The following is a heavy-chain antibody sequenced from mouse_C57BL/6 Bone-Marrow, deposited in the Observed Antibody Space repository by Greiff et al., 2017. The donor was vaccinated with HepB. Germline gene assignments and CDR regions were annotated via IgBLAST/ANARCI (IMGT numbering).Heavy chain of an antibody. V-gene: IGHV1-54*01. CDR2: INPGSGGT. CDR3: ARLEDYYGSSHWYFDV. Sequence: VHLVESGAELVRPGTSVKVSCKASGYAFTNYLIEWVKQRPGQGLEWIGVINPGSGGTNYNEKFKGKATLTADKSSSTAYMQLSSLTSEDSAVYFCARLEDYYGSSHWYFDVWGTGTTVTVSS. CDR1: GYAFTNYL. D-gene: IGHD1-1*01. J-gene: IGHJ1*03.